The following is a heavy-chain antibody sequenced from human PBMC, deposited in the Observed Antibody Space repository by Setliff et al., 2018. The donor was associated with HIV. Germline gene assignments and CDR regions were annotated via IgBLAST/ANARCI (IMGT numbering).Heavy chain of an antibody. CDR1: GFTFSNYS. J-gene: IGHJ6*02. D-gene: IGHD3-16*01. CDR3: ARDYAYYYYGMDV. CDR2: ISSSSYI. Sequence: GGSLRLSCAASGFTFSNYSMNWVRQAPGKGLEWVSSISSSSYIYYADSVKGRFTISRDNAKNSLYLQMNSLRAEDTAVYYCARDYAYYYYGMDVWGQGTTVTVSS. V-gene: IGHV3-21*01.